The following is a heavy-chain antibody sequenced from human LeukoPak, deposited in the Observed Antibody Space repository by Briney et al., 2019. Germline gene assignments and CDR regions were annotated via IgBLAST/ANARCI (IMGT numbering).Heavy chain of an antibody. Sequence: SETLSLTCAVYGGSFSGYYWSWIRQPPGKGLEWIGEINHSGSTYYNPSLKSRVTISVDTSKNQFPLKLSSVTAADTAVYYCARVDDYEKLDYWGQGTLVTVSS. V-gene: IGHV4-34*01. CDR3: ARVDDYEKLDY. J-gene: IGHJ4*02. D-gene: IGHD4-17*01. CDR1: GGSFSGYY. CDR2: INHSGST.